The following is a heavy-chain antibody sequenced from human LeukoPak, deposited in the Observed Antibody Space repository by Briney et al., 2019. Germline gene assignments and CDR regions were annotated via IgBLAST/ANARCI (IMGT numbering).Heavy chain of an antibody. D-gene: IGHD3-10*01. CDR3: ARAFYGLRRRGYFDY. J-gene: IGHJ4*02. CDR1: GGSISSSSYY. CDR2: IYYSGST. Sequence: SETLSLTCTVSGGSISSSSYYWGWTRQPPGKGLAWTGSIYYSGSTYYNPSLKSRVTISVDTSKNQFSLKLSSVTAADTAVYYCARAFYGLRRRGYFDYWGQGTLVTVSS. V-gene: IGHV4-39*07.